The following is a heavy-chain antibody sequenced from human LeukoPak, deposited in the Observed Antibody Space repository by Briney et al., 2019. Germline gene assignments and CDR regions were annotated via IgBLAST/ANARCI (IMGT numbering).Heavy chain of an antibody. V-gene: IGHV3-33*01. CDR1: GFAFSSYG. Sequence: GGSLRLSCAASGFAFSSYGMHWVRQAPGKGLEWAAVIWHDGNNKYYADSVKGRFTISRDNSKNTLYLQMNSLRAEDTAVYYCARGPGSSVYASAIDHWGQGTLVTVSS. D-gene: IGHD2-8*01. J-gene: IGHJ4*02. CDR2: IWHDGNNK. CDR3: ARGPGSSVYASAIDH.